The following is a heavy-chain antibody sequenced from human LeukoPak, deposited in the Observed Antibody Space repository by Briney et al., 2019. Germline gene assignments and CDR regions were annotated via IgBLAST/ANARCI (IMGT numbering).Heavy chain of an antibody. Sequence: SVKVSCKASGGTFSSYAISWVRQAPGRGLEWMGGIIPIFGTANYAQKFQGRVTITADESTSTAYMELSSLRSKDTAVYYCARGGARYDFWSGPINWFDPWGQGTLVTVSS. CDR2: IIPIFGTA. D-gene: IGHD3-3*01. CDR3: ARGGARYDFWSGPINWFDP. J-gene: IGHJ5*02. CDR1: GGTFSSYA. V-gene: IGHV1-69*13.